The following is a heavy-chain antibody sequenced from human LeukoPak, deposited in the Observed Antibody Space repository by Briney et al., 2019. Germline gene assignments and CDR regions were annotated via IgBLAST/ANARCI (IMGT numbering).Heavy chain of an antibody. CDR1: GYTFTSYG. Sequence: ASVKVSCKASGYTFTSYGISWVRQAPGQGLEWMGWISAYNGNTNYAQKLQGRVTMTTDTSTSTAYTELRSLRSDDTAVYYCARDRTSWGYCSGGSCLFDYWGQGTLATVSS. CDR3: ARDRTSWGYCSGGSCLFDY. V-gene: IGHV1-18*04. D-gene: IGHD2-15*01. CDR2: ISAYNGNT. J-gene: IGHJ4*02.